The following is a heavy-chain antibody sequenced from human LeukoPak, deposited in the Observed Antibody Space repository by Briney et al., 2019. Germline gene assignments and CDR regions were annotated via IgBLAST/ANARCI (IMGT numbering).Heavy chain of an antibody. CDR1: GFTFSRYW. V-gene: IGHV3-74*01. CDR2: INSDGIGT. D-gene: IGHD6-13*01. J-gene: IGHJ4*02. CDR3: ARVGSTVAAGTPDY. Sequence: PGVSLRLSCAASGFTFSRYWMHWVRQAPGKGLVWVSRINSDGIGTSYADSVNGRFTISRDNAKNTLYLQMNSLRAEDTAVYYCARVGSTVAAGTPDYWGQGTLVTVSS.